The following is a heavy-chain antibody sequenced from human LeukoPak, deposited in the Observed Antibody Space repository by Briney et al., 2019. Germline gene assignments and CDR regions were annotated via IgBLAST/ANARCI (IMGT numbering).Heavy chain of an antibody. J-gene: IGHJ4*02. Sequence: GGSLTLSCAASGFTFSSYSMSWVRQAPGKGLEWVSAISVSGGSTYYADSVKGRFTISRDNSKNTLYLQMNSLRAEDTAVYYCAKDSGYSSGCHNVWGQGTLVTVSS. CDR3: AKDSGYSSGCHNV. CDR1: GFTFSSYS. V-gene: IGHV3-23*01. CDR2: ISVSGGST. D-gene: IGHD6-19*01.